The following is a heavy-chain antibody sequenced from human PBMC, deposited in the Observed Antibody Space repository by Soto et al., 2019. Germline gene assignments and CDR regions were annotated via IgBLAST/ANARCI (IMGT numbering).Heavy chain of an antibody. V-gene: IGHV4-39*01. CDR1: RGSVYTSSHY. Sequence: SETLSLTCIVSRGSVYTSSHYWGWIRQPPGKGLEWIGSIYYSGNTYYTPSLKIRLTISVDTSNNQFSLRLASVTAADTAVYYCARHSGYYTLWTGYPFHVWGQGTMVSV. J-gene: IGHJ3*01. CDR3: ARHSGYYTLWTGYPFHV. CDR2: IYYSGNT. D-gene: IGHD3-22*01.